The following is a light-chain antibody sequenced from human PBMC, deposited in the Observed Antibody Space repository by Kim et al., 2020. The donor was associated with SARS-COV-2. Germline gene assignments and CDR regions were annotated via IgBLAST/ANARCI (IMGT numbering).Light chain of an antibody. V-gene: IGKV3-20*01. CDR3: QQYGSTPQT. CDR1: QRISSNY. J-gene: IGKJ1*01. CDR2: ETS. Sequence: PADIARRSYRAIQRISSNYLPGYHKKPGQAPRSLMFETSNKATGIPNRFTGSGSGSDFDLTISGLEPGGFAVYNCQQYGSTPQTFGQGTKVVIK.